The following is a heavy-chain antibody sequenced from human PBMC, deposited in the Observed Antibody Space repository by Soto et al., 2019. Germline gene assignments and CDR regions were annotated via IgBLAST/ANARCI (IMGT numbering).Heavy chain of an antibody. D-gene: IGHD4-17*01. Sequence: QVQLVQSGAEVKKPGASVKVSCKASGYTFTSYGISCVRQAPGQGLEWMGWSSAYNGNTNYAQKLQGRVTMTTDTSTSTAYMELRSLRSDDTAVYYCARDHHDYGDYVSPFDYWGQGTLVTVSS. J-gene: IGHJ4*02. CDR2: SSAYNGNT. V-gene: IGHV1-18*01. CDR1: GYTFTSYG. CDR3: ARDHHDYGDYVSPFDY.